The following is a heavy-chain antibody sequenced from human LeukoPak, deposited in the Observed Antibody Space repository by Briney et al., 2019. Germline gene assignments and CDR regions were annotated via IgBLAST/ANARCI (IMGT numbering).Heavy chain of an antibody. V-gene: IGHV3-23*01. CDR1: GFPFSETA. CDR3: AKEHLKYANDNRGSFDY. D-gene: IGHD3-22*01. J-gene: IGHJ4*02. Sequence: GGSLRLSCVASGFPFSETAMTWVRQAPGKGLEWLSVITRAGSPYYADSVKGRFTISRDNARNTAYLQLNSLRNEDTALYYCAKEHLKYANDNRGSFDYWGQGTLVTVSS. CDR2: ITRAGSP.